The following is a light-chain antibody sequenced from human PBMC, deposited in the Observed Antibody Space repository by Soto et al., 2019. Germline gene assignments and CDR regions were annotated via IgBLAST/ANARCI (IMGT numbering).Light chain of an antibody. Sequence: DVQMTQSPSSLSASVGDRVTITCRASQRVSHYLNWYQQKTGAAPRLLIYSASNLQSGVPSRLSGSGSGTDFTLTINSLQPEDFATYYCQQSYSTPHTFGQGTKVDIK. J-gene: IGKJ2*01. CDR3: QQSYSTPHT. V-gene: IGKV1-39*01. CDR2: SAS. CDR1: QRVSHY.